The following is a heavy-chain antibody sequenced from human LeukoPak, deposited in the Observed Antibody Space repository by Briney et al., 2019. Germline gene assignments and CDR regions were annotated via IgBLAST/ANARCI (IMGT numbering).Heavy chain of an antibody. D-gene: IGHD3-10*01. J-gene: IGHJ4*02. CDR1: GGSISSYY. CDR2: IYYSGST. CDR3: ARDPPGSGSYYDY. V-gene: IGHV4-39*07. Sequence: SETLSLTCTVSGGSISSYYWGWIRQPPGKGLEWIGSIYYSGSTYYNPSLKSRVTISVDTSKNQFSLKLSSVTAADTAVYYCARDPPGSGSYYDYWGQGTLVTVSS.